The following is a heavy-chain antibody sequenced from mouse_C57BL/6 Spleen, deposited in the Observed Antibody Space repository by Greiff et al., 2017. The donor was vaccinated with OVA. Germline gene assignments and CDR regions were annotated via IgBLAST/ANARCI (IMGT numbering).Heavy chain of an antibody. CDR2: IDPETGGT. J-gene: IGHJ3*01. Sequence: QVQLQQSGAELVRPGASVTLSCKASGYTFTDYEMHWVKQTPVHGLEWIGAIDPETGGTAYNQKFKGKAILTADKSSSTAYMELRSLTSEDSAVYYCTRDPRLPGFAYWGQGTLVTVSA. V-gene: IGHV1-15*01. CDR3: TRDPRLPGFAY. CDR1: GYTFTDYE.